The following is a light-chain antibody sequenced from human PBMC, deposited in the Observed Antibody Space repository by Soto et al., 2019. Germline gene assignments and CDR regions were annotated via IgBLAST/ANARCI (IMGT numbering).Light chain of an antibody. CDR3: QQYSSHIYT. J-gene: IGKJ2*01. CDR2: RAS. Sequence: DIQMTQSPSTLSASVGDRVTITCRASQNIRSSLAWYQQKSGKTPKVLIHRASSLKSGVPSRFSGSGSGTEFTLTISRLQPDDFATYYCQQYSSHIYTFGQGTKLEIK. CDR1: QNIRSS. V-gene: IGKV1-5*03.